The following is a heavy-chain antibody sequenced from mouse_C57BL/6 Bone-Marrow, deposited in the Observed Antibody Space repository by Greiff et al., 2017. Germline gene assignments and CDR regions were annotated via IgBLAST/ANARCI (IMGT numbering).Heavy chain of an antibody. Sequence: VQVVESGPELVKPGASVKISCKASGYAFSSSWMNWVKQRPGKGLEWIGRIYPGDGDTKYHGKFKGKATLTADNSSSTAYMQLSSLTSEDSAVYFCARGGGNYEYFDVWGTGTTVTVAS. CDR2: IYPGDGDT. J-gene: IGHJ1*03. CDR1: GYAFSSSW. V-gene: IGHV1-82*01. D-gene: IGHD2-1*01. CDR3: ARGGGNYEYFDV.